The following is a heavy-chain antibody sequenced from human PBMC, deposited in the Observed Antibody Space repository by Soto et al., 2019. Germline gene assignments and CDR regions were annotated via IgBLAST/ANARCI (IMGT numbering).Heavy chain of an antibody. CDR2: ISGIGDNT. CDR3: GKEGTSLMGAPADGRDV. Sequence: EAQLLESGGGLVQPGGSLRLSCVASGFRFTSYAMNWVRQAPGKGLEWVSSISGIGDNTYYADSVKGRFAISRDNSKNPLYMKRTALRAEDTALYSGGKEGTSLMGAPADGRDVGGKGPRVAAPS. J-gene: IGHJ6*04. D-gene: IGHD1-7*01. CDR1: GFRFTSYA. V-gene: IGHV3-23*01.